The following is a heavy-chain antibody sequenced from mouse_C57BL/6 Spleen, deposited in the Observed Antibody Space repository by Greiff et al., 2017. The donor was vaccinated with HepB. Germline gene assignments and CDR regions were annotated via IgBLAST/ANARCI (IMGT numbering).Heavy chain of an antibody. J-gene: IGHJ4*01. V-gene: IGHV1-53*01. Sequence: VQLQQPGTELVKPGASVKLSCKASGYTFTSYWMHWVKQRPGQGLEWIGNINPSNGGTNYNEKFKSKATLTVDKSSSTAYMQLSSLTSEDSAVYYCARGSRWLLPYYYAMDYWGQGTSVTVSS. D-gene: IGHD2-3*01. CDR1: GYTFTSYW. CDR2: INPSNGGT. CDR3: ARGSRWLLPYYYAMDY.